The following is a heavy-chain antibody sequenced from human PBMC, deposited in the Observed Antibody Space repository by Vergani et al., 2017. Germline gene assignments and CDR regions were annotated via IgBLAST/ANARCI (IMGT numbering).Heavy chain of an antibody. CDR1: GGTFSSYA. J-gene: IGHJ2*01. CDR2: SIPIFGTA. Sequence: QVQLVQSGAEVKKPGSSVKVSCKASGGTFSSYAISWVRQAPGQGLEWMGGSIPIFGTANYAQKFQGRVTITADESTSTAYMELSSLRSEDTAVYYCALGYYDSSGYPSWYFDLWGRGTLVTVSS. CDR3: ALGYYDSSGYPSWYFDL. D-gene: IGHD3-22*01. V-gene: IGHV1-69*01.